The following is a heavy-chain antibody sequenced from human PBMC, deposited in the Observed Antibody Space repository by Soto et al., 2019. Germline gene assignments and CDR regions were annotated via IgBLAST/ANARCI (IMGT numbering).Heavy chain of an antibody. CDR3: ARDNGGYDYWDY. Sequence: SETLSLTCTVSGGSISSYYWSWIRQPPGKGLEWIGYIYYSGSTNYNPSLKSRVTISVDTSKNQFSLKLSSVTAADTAVYYCARDNGGYDYWDYWGQGTLVTVSS. D-gene: IGHD5-12*01. J-gene: IGHJ4*02. V-gene: IGHV4-59*01. CDR2: IYYSGST. CDR1: GGSISSYY.